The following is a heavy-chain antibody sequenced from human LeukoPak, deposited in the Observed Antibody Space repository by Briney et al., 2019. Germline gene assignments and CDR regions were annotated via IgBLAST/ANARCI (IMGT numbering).Heavy chain of an antibody. V-gene: IGHV4-4*09. CDR1: GGSISSYY. D-gene: IGHD3-3*01. CDR3: ARHQGGYYAGYFDY. CDR2: IYTSGST. J-gene: IGHJ4*02. Sequence: PSETLSLTCTVSGGSISSYYWSWIRQPPGKGLEWIGYIYTSGSTNYNPSLKSRVTISVDTSKNQFSLKLSSVTAADTAVYYCARHQGGYYAGYFDYWGQGTLVTVSS.